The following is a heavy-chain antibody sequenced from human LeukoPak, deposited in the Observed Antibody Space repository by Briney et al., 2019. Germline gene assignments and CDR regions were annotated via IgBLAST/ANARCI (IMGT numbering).Heavy chain of an antibody. J-gene: IGHJ4*02. D-gene: IGHD5-18*01. CDR2: IRSKANSYAT. Sequence: GGSLRLSCAASGFTFSGSAMHWVRQASGKGLEWVGRIRSKANSYATAYAASVKGRFTISRDNAKNSLYLQMISLRAEDTAVYYCARHLSGVTGYTYGRGIDYWGQGTLVTVSS. CDR1: GFTFSGSA. CDR3: ARHLSGVTGYTYGRGIDY. V-gene: IGHV3-73*01.